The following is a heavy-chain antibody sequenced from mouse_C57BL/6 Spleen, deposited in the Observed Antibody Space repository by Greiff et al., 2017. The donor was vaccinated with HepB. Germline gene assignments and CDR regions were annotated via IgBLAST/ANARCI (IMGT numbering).Heavy chain of an antibody. Sequence: QVQLKESGAELVRPGASVTLSCKASGYTFTDYEMHWVKQTPVHGLEWIGAIDPETGGTAYNQKFKGKAILTADKSSSTAYMELRSLTSEDSAVYYCTRFRDGYSDYWGHSTTLTVSS. CDR2: IDPETGGT. CDR1: GYTFTDYE. D-gene: IGHD2-3*01. CDR3: TRFRDGYSDY. V-gene: IGHV1-15*01. J-gene: IGHJ2*01.